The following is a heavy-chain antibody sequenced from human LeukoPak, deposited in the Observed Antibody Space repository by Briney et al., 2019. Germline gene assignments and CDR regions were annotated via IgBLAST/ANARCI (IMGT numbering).Heavy chain of an antibody. V-gene: IGHV1-69*13. CDR2: IIPIFGTA. D-gene: IGHD1-26*01. CDR1: GGTLSSYA. J-gene: IGHJ4*02. Sequence: SVKVSCKASGGTLSSYAISWVRQAPGQGLEWMGGIIPIFGTANYAQKFQGRVTITADESTSTAYMELSSLRSEDTAVYYCAREGGSYYYFDYWGQGTLVTVSS. CDR3: AREGGSYYYFDY.